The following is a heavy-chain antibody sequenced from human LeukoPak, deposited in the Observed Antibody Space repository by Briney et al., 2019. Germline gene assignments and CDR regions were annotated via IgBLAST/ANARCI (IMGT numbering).Heavy chain of an antibody. V-gene: IGHV3-30*03. D-gene: IGHD3-10*01. J-gene: IGHJ3*01. CDR3: ARGPDPVVRGPRRAFDL. CDR2: ASNDGSNQ. CDR1: GFTFSSYS. Sequence: PGGSLRLSCAASGFTFSSYSMNWVRQAPGKGLEWVSVASNDGSNQDYTDSVKGRFIISRDDSKSTVYLQMNSLRVDDTAMYYCARGPDPVVRGPRRAFDLWGQGTMVTVSS.